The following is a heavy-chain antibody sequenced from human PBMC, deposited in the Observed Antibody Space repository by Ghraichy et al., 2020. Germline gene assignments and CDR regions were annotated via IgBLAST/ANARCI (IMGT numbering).Heavy chain of an antibody. Sequence: SETLSLTCTVSGGSISSYYWSWIRQPPGRGLEWIGYINNSGTTNYNPSLKSRVTISVDTSKNQFSLKVTSVTTADTAVYYCARGTPWYQVPSFYYGMDVWGHGSTVTVSS. CDR3: ARGTPWYQVPSFYYGMDV. V-gene: IGHV4-59*01. CDR1: GGSISSYY. CDR2: INNSGTT. J-gene: IGHJ6*02. D-gene: IGHD2-2*01.